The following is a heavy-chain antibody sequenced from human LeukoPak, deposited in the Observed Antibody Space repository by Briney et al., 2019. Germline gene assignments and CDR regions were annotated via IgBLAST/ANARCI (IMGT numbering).Heavy chain of an antibody. CDR1: GYTFTGYY. CDR2: INPNSGGT. J-gene: IGHJ4*02. V-gene: IGHV1-2*02. Sequence: GASVKVSCKASGYTFTGYYMHWVRQAPGQGLEWMGWINPNSGGTNYAQKFRGRVTMTRDTSISTAYMELSRLRSDDTAVYYCARAMSIAARLQTIFDYWGQGTLVTVSS. D-gene: IGHD6-6*01. CDR3: ARAMSIAARLQTIFDY.